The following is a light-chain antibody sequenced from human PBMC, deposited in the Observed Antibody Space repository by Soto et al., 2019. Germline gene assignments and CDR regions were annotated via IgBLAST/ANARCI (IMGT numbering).Light chain of an antibody. CDR2: GAS. J-gene: IGKJ1*01. CDR1: QSVDIS. CDR3: QQYRSWPRT. Sequence: EIVLTQSPATLSASPGERVTLSCRASQSVDISLAWYQQKPGQAPRLLIYGASTRATDMPGTFSGRGSGTEFTLTISSLRPEDFAVYYCQQYRSWPRTFGQGTKVDIK. V-gene: IGKV3-15*01.